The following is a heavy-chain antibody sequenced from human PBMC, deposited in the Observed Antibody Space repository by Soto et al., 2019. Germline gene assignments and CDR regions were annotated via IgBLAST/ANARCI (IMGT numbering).Heavy chain of an antibody. V-gene: IGHV1-3*01. J-gene: IGHJ6*03. Sequence: QVQLVQSGAEVKKPGASVKVSCKASGYTFTSYAMHWVRQAPGQRLEWMGWINAGNGNTKYSQKFQGRVTITRDTSASTDYMELSSLRSEDTAVYYCARASSCSSTSCYSPYYYYMDVWGKGTTVTVSS. CDR1: GYTFTSYA. D-gene: IGHD2-2*01. CDR3: ARASSCSSTSCYSPYYYYMDV. CDR2: INAGNGNT.